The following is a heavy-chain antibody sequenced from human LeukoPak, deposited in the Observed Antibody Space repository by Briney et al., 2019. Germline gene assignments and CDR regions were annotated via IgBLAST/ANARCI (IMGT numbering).Heavy chain of an antibody. D-gene: IGHD4-17*01. CDR2: ISGSGGST. CDR3: ARDRGDYNAFDI. Sequence: GGSLRLSCAASGFTFSSYAMSWVRQAPGKGLEWVSAISGSGGSTYYADSVKGRFTISRDNSKNTLYLQMNSLRAEDTAVYYCARDRGDYNAFDIWGQGTMVTVSS. CDR1: GFTFSSYA. J-gene: IGHJ3*02. V-gene: IGHV3-23*01.